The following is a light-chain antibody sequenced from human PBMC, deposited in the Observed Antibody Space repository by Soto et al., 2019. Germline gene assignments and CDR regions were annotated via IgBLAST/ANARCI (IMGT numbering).Light chain of an antibody. J-gene: IGKJ1*01. CDR2: SVS. CDR3: QNYGGSPT. CDR1: HIVSSNF. V-gene: IGKV3-20*01. Sequence: EVMVTQSPCTLPWAPGERATLSCRTSHIVSSNFLAWYQRKPGHAPRLLIYSVSSRATGIPDRLSGSGSGSDFTLTISRLEPEDFAVYYCQNYGGSPTFGQGTKVDIK.